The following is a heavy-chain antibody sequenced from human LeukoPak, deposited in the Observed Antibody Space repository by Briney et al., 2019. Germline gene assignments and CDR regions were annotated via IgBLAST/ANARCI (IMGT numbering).Heavy chain of an antibody. CDR2: LYHSGST. D-gene: IGHD6-6*01. Sequence: PSETLSLTCAVSGYSISSGYYWGWIRQPPGKGLEWIGSLYHSGSTNYNPSLKSRVTISVDTSKNQFSLKLSSVTAADTAVYYCARGLGSSSFPFDYWGQGTLVTVSS. CDR1: GYSISSGYY. J-gene: IGHJ4*02. CDR3: ARGLGSSSFPFDY. V-gene: IGHV4-38-2*01.